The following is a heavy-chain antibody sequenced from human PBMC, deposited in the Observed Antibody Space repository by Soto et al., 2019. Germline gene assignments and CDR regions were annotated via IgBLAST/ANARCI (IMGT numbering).Heavy chain of an antibody. D-gene: IGHD3-22*01. V-gene: IGHV1-3*01. CDR3: ARDTLYDSSGYYYVGYNWFDP. J-gene: IGHJ5*02. CDR2: INAGNGNT. Sequence: ASEKASCKASGYPFTSYAMHWVRQAPGQRLEWMGWINAGNGNTKYSQKFQGRVTITRDTSASTAYMELSSLRSEDTAVYYCARDTLYDSSGYYYVGYNWFDPWGQGTMVTVS. CDR1: GYPFTSYA.